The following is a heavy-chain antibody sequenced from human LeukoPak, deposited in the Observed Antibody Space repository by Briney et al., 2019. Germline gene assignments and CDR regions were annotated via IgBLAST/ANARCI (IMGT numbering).Heavy chain of an antibody. D-gene: IGHD6-19*01. CDR3: ARGPSGASSGWHGDKYYFDY. J-gene: IGHJ4*02. Sequence: GRSLRLSCAASGFTFSSYAMHWVRQAPGKGLEWVAVISYDGSNKYYADSVKGRFTISRDNSKNTLYLQMNSLRAEDTAVYYCARGPSGASSGWHGDKYYFDYWGQGTLVTVSS. CDR2: ISYDGSNK. CDR1: GFTFSSYA. V-gene: IGHV3-30-3*01.